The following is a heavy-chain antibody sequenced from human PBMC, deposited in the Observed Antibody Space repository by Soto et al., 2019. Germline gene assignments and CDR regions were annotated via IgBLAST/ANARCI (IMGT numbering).Heavy chain of an antibody. D-gene: IGHD2-15*01. CDR2: INAGNGNT. V-gene: IGHV1-3*01. CDR1: GYTFTSYA. Sequence: ASVKVSCKASGYTFTSYAMRWVRQAPGQRLEWMGWINAGNGNTKYSQKFQGRVTITRDTSASTAYMELSSLRSEDTAVYYCASIGYCSGGSCRRSDAFDIWGQGTMVTVSS. CDR3: ASIGYCSGGSCRRSDAFDI. J-gene: IGHJ3*02.